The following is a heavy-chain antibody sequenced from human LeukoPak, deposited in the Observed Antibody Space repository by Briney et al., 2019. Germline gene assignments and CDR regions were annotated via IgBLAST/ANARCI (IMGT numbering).Heavy chain of an antibody. Sequence: SETLSLTCTVSGGSISSSSYYWGWIRQPPGKGLEWIGSIYYGGSTYYNPSLKSRVTISVDTSKNQFSLKLSSVTAADTAVYYCARHARGVINDYFDYWGQGTLVTVSS. CDR2: IYYGGST. D-gene: IGHD3-10*01. CDR3: ARHARGVINDYFDY. CDR1: GGSISSSSYY. J-gene: IGHJ4*02. V-gene: IGHV4-39*01.